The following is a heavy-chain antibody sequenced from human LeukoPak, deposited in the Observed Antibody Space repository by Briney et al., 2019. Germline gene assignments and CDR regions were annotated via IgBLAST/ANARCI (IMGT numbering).Heavy chain of an antibody. CDR3: RPRYGWGSLDS. Sequence: SETLSLTCAVYGESFSGHNWTWIRQPPGRGLDWIGEINHSGSTTSNPSLNNRVTISVDTSKNQFSLNLTSVTAADTAVYCARPRYGWGSLDSWGQGTLVTVSS. CDR2: INHSGST. J-gene: IGHJ4*02. CDR1: GESFSGHN. V-gene: IGHV4-34*01. D-gene: IGHD3-10*01.